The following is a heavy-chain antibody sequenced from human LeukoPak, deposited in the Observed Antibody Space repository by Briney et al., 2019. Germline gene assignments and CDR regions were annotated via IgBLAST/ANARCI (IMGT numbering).Heavy chain of an antibody. CDR1: GDSVSSNSAA. CDR2: TYYRSKWYN. CDR3: ARAPTYYYGSGSYFSSFDP. Sequence: SQTLSLTCAISGDSVSSNSAAWNWIRQSPSRGLEWLGRTYYRSKWYNDYAVSVKSRITINPDTSKNQFSLQLNSVTPEDTAVYYCARAPTYYYGSGSYFSSFDPWGQGTLVTVSS. J-gene: IGHJ5*02. D-gene: IGHD3-10*01. V-gene: IGHV6-1*01.